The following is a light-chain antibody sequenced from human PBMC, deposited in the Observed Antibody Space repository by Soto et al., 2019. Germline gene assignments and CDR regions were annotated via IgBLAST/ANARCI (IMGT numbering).Light chain of an antibody. J-gene: IGKJ5*01. V-gene: IGKV3-11*01. CDR2: DAS. CDR3: QQRSSWPSIT. CDR1: QSVSSY. Sequence: EIVLTQSPATLSLSPGERATLSCRASQSVSSYLAWYQQKPGQAPRLLIFDASNRATGIPDRFSGSGSGTDYTLTISSLEPEDAAVYYCQQRSSWPSITFGPGTRLEIK.